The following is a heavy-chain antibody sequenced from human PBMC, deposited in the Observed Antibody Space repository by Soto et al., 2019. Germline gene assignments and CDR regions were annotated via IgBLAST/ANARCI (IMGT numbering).Heavy chain of an antibody. D-gene: IGHD1-1*01. J-gene: IGHJ4*02. CDR1: GLTVSSNY. CDR3: ATCHWNGPNDY. CDR2: VHRDGST. V-gene: IGHV3-66*01. Sequence: EVQLEESGGGLVQPGGTLRLSCVASGLTVSSNYVRWVRHAPGKGLEWVSVVHRDGSTDYADSVKGRFTISRDYSKNTVYLQMNSLRDEDTAVYYCATCHWNGPNDYWGQGTLVTVSS.